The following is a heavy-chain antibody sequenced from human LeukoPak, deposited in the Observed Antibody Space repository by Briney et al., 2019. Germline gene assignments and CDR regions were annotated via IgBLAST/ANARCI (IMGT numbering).Heavy chain of an antibody. CDR1: GVIVSSNY. J-gene: IGHJ4*02. Sequence: GGSLRLSCAASGVIVSSNYMSWVRQAPGKGLEWVSGISWNSGSIGYADSVKGRFTISRDNAKNSLYLQMNSLRAEDTALYYCAKVHSLVRGVIMGFDYWGQGTLVTVSS. CDR2: ISWNSGSI. CDR3: AKVHSLVRGVIMGFDY. V-gene: IGHV3-9*01. D-gene: IGHD3-10*01.